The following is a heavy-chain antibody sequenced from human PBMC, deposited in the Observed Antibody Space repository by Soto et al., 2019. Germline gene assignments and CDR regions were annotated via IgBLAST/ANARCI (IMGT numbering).Heavy chain of an antibody. V-gene: IGHV4-31*03. Sequence: QVQLQESGPGLVKPSQTLSLTCTVSGGSISSGGYYWSWIRQHPGKGLEWIGYIYYSGSTYYNPSLKSRVTISVDTSKNQFSLKLSSVTAADTAVYYCARGRLYYDSSGYYYDAFDIWGQGTMVTVSS. CDR1: GGSISSGGYY. CDR3: ARGRLYYDSSGYYYDAFDI. J-gene: IGHJ3*02. D-gene: IGHD3-22*01. CDR2: IYYSGST.